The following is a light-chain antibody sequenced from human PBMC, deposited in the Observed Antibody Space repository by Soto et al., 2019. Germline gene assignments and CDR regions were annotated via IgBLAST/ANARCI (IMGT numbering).Light chain of an antibody. Sequence: QSVLTQPPSASGTPGQRVTISCSGSNSNIGKNYVYWYRQLPGTAPKLLIYRKNQRPSGVPDRFSGSKSGTSASLAISGLRSEDEADYYCAAWDDSLSGHELFGGGTMVTVL. CDR1: NSNIGKNY. V-gene: IGLV1-47*01. CDR2: RKN. CDR3: AAWDDSLSGHEL. J-gene: IGLJ2*01.